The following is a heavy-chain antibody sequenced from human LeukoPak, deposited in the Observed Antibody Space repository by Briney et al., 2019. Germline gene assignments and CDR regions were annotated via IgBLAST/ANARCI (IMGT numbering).Heavy chain of an antibody. V-gene: IGHV3-9*01. CDR1: GFTFGDYA. D-gene: IGHD2-21*01. J-gene: IGHJ4*02. CDR3: VKGAYWRNLVYYYYLDF. CDR2: ISYNSASI. Sequence: GGSLRLSCAASGFTFGDYAMHWVRQVPGKGLEWVSGISYNSASIDYADSMKGRFNISRDNARNSLDLQMTGLRPEDTALYYCVKGAYWRNLVYYYYLDFWGQGSLVTVSS.